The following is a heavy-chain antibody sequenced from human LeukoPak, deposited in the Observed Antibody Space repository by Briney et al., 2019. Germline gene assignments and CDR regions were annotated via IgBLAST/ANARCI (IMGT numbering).Heavy chain of an antibody. CDR2: IYYSGST. CDR3: ARVLAGKFDY. CDR1: GGSVRSYY. Sequence: SETLSLTCTVFGGSVRSYYWNWIRQPPGKGLEWIGYIYYSGSTNYNPSLKSRVTISVDTSKNQLSLKLSSVTAADTAVYYCARVLAGKFDYWGQGTLVTVSS. J-gene: IGHJ4*02. V-gene: IGHV4-59*02. D-gene: IGHD2-15*01.